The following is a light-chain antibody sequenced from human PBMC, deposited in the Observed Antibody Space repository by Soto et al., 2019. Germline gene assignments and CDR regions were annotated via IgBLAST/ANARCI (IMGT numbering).Light chain of an antibody. J-gene: IGKJ1*01. V-gene: IGKV1-12*01. CDR2: GAS. CDR1: QGLNSW. Sequence: DIQMTQSPSSVSASVGDRVTITCRASQGLNSWLAWYQQKPGKAPKHLIYGASSLHSGVPSRFSGSGSGTDFTLSISSVQPEDFATYHCQLVSGFPPWTVGDGTKVEIK. CDR3: QLVSGFPPWT.